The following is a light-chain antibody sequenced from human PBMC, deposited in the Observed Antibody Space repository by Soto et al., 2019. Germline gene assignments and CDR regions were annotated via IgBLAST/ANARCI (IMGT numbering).Light chain of an antibody. V-gene: IGKV1-39*01. Sequence: DIQMTQSPSSLSASVGDRVTITCRASQSISSYLNWYQQKPGKAPKLLIYAASSLQSGVPSRFSGSGSGTDFTLTISSLQPEDFATYYCPQSYSTLTSGGGTKVEIK. CDR2: AAS. CDR3: PQSYSTLT. J-gene: IGKJ4*01. CDR1: QSISSY.